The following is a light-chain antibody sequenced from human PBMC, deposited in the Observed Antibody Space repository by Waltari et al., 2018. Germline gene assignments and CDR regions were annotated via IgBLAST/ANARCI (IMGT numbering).Light chain of an antibody. J-gene: IGLJ1*01. CDR3: QVWDSSSDHQV. Sequence: SYVLTQPLSVSVAPGQTARIPCGGYNIGSKTVHWFQQKPGQAPVLVVYDDRDRPSGIPERFSGSNAGNTATLTISRVEAGDEADYYCQVWDSSSDHQVFGTGTKVTVL. CDR1: NIGSKT. V-gene: IGLV3-21*02. CDR2: DDR.